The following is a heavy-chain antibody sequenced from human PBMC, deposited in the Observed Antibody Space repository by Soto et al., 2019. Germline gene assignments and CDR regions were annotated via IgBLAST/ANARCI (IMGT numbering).Heavy chain of an antibody. CDR3: ARYGNDFWSGYYTGLDP. CDR1: GGSVSSGSYY. D-gene: IGHD3-3*01. J-gene: IGHJ5*02. Sequence: PSETLSLTCTVSGGSVSSGSYYWSWIRQPPGKGLEWIGYIYYSGSTNYNPSLKSRVTISVDTSKNQFSLKLSSVTAADTAVYYCARYGNDFWSGYYTGLDPWGQGTMVTVSS. CDR2: IYYSGST. V-gene: IGHV4-61*01.